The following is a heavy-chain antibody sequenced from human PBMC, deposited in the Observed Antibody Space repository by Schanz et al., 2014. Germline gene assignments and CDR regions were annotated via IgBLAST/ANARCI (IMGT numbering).Heavy chain of an antibody. CDR2: IKQDGSEK. J-gene: IGHJ4*02. Sequence: EVQLVESGGGLVQPGGPLRLSCAASGFIFSNSWMSWARQAPGKGLEWVANIKQDGSEKYYMDSVKGRFTISRDNAKNSLYLQMNSLTDEDTAVYYCARGVRIACWGQGTLVTVSS. V-gene: IGHV3-7*01. CDR1: GFIFSNSW. D-gene: IGHD3-3*01. CDR3: ARGVRIAC.